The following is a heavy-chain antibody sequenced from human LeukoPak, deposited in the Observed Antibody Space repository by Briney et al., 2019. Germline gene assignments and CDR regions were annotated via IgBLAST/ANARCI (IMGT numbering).Heavy chain of an antibody. V-gene: IGHV3-23*01. Sequence: PGGSLRLSCAASGFTFSSYAMSWVRQAPGKGLEWVSAISGSGGSTYYADSVKGRFTISRDNSKNTLYLQMNSLRAEDTAVYYCAKDLGSGSFKTDRSYHYWGQGTLVTVSS. CDR3: AKDLGSGSFKTDRSYHY. D-gene: IGHD1-26*01. CDR1: GFTFSSYA. J-gene: IGHJ4*02. CDR2: ISGSGGST.